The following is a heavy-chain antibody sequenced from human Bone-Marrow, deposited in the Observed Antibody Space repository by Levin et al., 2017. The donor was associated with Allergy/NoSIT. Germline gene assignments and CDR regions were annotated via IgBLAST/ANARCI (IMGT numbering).Heavy chain of an antibody. CDR2: VSHDGTTK. CDR1: QFTFSSYG. CDR3: AKEFRAVASGWFFDY. Sequence: AGGSLRLSCAASQFTFSSYGMHWVRQAPGKGLQWVAVVSHDGTTKYYADSVKGRYTISRDNSKNTLYLQISSLRAEDTAVYYCAKEFRAVASGWFFDYWSQGTLVTVSP. J-gene: IGHJ4*02. V-gene: IGHV3-30*18. D-gene: IGHD6-19*01.